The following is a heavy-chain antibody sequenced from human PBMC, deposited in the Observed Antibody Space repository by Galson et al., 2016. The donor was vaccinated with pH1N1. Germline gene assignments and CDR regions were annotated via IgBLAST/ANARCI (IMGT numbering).Heavy chain of an antibody. D-gene: IGHD1-26*01. J-gene: IGHJ4*02. CDR3: ATEDYYTSLY. CDR1: GFIFSDYW. CDR2: INQDGSRK. V-gene: IGHV3-7*01. Sequence: SLRLSCAASGFIFSDYWMSWVRQAPGKGLEWVAKINQDGSRKYYVDSMKGRCTISRDNAENSLSLQMNSLRVEDTALYYCATEDYYTSLYWGQGILVTVPS.